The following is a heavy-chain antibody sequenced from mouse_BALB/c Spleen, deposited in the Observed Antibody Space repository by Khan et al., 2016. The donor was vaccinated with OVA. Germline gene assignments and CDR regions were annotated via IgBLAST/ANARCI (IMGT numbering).Heavy chain of an antibody. Sequence: EVELVESGGGLVQPGGSRKLSCAASGFTFSDYGMAWVRQAPGKGPEWVAFISSLAYSIYYADTVTGRFTISRENAKNTLYLERSSLRSEDTARYCCGRWAMDYWGQGTSVTVSS. CDR2: ISSLAYSI. CDR1: GFTFSDYG. J-gene: IGHJ4*01. CDR3: GRWAMDY. V-gene: IGHV5-15*02.